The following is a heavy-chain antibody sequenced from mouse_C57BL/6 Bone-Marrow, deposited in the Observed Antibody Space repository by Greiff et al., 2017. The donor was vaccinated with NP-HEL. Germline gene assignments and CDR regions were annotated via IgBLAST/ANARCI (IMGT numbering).Heavy chain of an antibody. CDR3: ARCGLRAWFAY. V-gene: IGHV1-66*01. CDR2: IYPGSGNT. CDR1: GYSFTSYY. J-gene: IGHJ3*01. Sequence: VQLQQSGPELVKPGASVKISCKASGYSFTSYYIHWVKQRPGPGLEWIGWIYPGSGNTKYNEKFKGKATLTADTSSSTAYMQLSSLTSEDSAVYYCARCGLRAWFAYWGQGTLVTVSA. D-gene: IGHD2-4*01.